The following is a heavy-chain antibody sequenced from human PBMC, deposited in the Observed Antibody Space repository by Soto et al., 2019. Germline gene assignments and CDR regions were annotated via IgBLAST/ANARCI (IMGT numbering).Heavy chain of an antibody. V-gene: IGHV1-69*04. J-gene: IGHJ4*02. CDR2: TIPILGIA. CDR3: ARDTRGSWGDY. CDR1: GGTFSSYT. D-gene: IGHD6-13*01. Sequence: SVKVSCKASGGTFSSYTISWVRQAPGQGLEWMGRTIPILGIANYAQKFQGRVTITADKSTSTAYMELSSLRSEDTAVYYCARDTRGSWGDYWGQGTLVTVS.